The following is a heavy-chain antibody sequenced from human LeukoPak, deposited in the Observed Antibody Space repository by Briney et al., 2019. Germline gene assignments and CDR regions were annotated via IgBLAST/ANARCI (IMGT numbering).Heavy chain of an antibody. CDR1: GGSFSSYY. CDR3: ARASRARLEWLLYGY. Sequence: SETLSLTCAVYGGSFSSYYWSWIRQPPGKGLEWIGEINHSGSTNYNPSLKSRVTISVDTSKNQFSLKLSSVTAADTAVYYCARASRARLEWLLYGYWGQGTLVTVSS. D-gene: IGHD3-3*01. V-gene: IGHV4-34*01. J-gene: IGHJ4*02. CDR2: INHSGST.